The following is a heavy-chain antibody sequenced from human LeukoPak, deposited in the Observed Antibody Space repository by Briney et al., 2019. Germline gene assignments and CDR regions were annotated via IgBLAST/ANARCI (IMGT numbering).Heavy chain of an antibody. CDR1: GGSISSYY. V-gene: IGHV4-59*08. D-gene: IGHD6-19*01. CDR3: VRRAVAENYFDY. Sequence: SETLSLTCAVSGGSISSYYWSWIRQPPGKGLEYIGYIHSSGSTNYNSSLKSRVTISVDTPKNQFSLKLSSVTAADTAVYYCVRRAVAENYFDYWGQGILVTVSS. CDR2: IHSSGST. J-gene: IGHJ4*02.